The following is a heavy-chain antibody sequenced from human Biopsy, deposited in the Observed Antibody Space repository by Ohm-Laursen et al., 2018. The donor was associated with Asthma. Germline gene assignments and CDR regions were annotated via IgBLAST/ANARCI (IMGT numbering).Heavy chain of an antibody. V-gene: IGHV1-69*13. D-gene: IGHD2-2*01. CDR3: ARKAGSCISRTCYSLDF. CDR2: INSVFGTT. Sequence: SVKVSCKSLGGTFNTYVIGWVRQAPGQGLGWMGGINSVFGTTTYPQKFQDRVTITADDPMSTVYMELSSLRSEDTAVYYCARKAGSCISRTCYSLDFWGQGTLVTVSS. CDR1: GGTFNTYV. J-gene: IGHJ4*02.